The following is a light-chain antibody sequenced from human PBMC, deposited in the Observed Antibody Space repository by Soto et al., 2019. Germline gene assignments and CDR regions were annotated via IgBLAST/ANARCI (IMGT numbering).Light chain of an antibody. Sequence: NFMLTQPHSVSESPGKTVTISCTRSSGSIASNYVQWYQQRPGSSPTTVIYEDNQRPSGVPDRFSGSIDSSSNSASLTISGLPTEAEADYYCQSYDSSNQVFGGGTKLTVL. CDR2: EDN. CDR1: SGSIASNY. CDR3: QSYDSSNQV. J-gene: IGLJ2*01. V-gene: IGLV6-57*01.